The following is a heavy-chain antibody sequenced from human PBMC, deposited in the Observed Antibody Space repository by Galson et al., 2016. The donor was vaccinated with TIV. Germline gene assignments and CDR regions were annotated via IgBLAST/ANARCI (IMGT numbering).Heavy chain of an antibody. D-gene: IGHD3-9*01. CDR1: GGSLSGYF. CDR3: AREFYDVLTGPINFYYGMDI. Sequence: ETLSLTCAVSGGSLSGYFWTWIRQAPGKGLEWIGEISHSGYARHNPSLESRVTLSIDTSKSQFSLQLSSVTAADTAVYYCAREFYDVLTGPINFYYGMDIWGQGTTVTVS. J-gene: IGHJ6*02. V-gene: IGHV4-34*01. CDR2: ISHSGYA.